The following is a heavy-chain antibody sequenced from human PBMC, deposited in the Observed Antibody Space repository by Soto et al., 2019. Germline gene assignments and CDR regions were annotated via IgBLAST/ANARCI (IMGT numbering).Heavy chain of an antibody. CDR3: AKGRSYYYYYGVDF. CDR1: GFTFRSCA. V-gene: IGHV3-23*01. J-gene: IGHJ6*02. CDR2: IIDSGAST. Sequence: PGGSLRLSCAASGFTFRSCAMGWVRQAPGKGLEWVSDIIDSGASTYYADSVKGRFTISRDNSKSTLYLQMNSLRAEDTSLYYCAKGRSYYYYYGVDFWGQGTTVTVSS.